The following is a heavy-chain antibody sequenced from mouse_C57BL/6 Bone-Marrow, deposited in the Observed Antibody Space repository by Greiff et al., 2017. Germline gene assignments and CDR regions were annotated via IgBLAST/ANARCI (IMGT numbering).Heavy chain of an antibody. Sequence: VKLMESGAELARPGASVKLSCKASGYTFTSYGISWVKQRTGQGLEWIGEIYPRSGNTYYNEKFKGKATLTADKSSSTAYMELRSLTSEDSAVYFCARDSGDFDYWGQGTTLTVSS. V-gene: IGHV1-81*01. J-gene: IGHJ2*01. CDR1: GYTFTSYG. CDR2: IYPRSGNT. D-gene: IGHD1-3*01. CDR3: ARDSGDFDY.